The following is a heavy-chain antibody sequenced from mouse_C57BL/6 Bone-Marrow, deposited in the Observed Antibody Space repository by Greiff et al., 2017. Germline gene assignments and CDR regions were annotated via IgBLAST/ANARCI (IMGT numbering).Heavy chain of an antibody. V-gene: IGHV1-5*01. CDR2: IYPGNSDT. CDR3: TRSLLLRYHWYFDV. J-gene: IGHJ1*03. D-gene: IGHD1-1*01. CDR1: GYTFTSYW. Sequence: EVQLQQSGTVLARPGASVKMSCKTSGYTFTSYWMHWVKQRSGQGLEWIGAIYPGNSDTSYNQKFKGKAKLTAVTSASTAYMELSSLTNEDSAVYYCTRSLLLRYHWYFDVWGTGTTVTVSS.